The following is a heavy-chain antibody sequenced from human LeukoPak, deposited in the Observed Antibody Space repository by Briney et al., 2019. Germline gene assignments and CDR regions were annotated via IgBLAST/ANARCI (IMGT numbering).Heavy chain of an antibody. CDR3: ARHPVDIVATPGNYYYGMDV. Sequence: PSETLSLTCTVSGGSISSYYWSWIRQPPGKGLEWIGYIYYSGSTNYNLYLKSRVTISVDTSKNQFSLKLSSVTAADTAVCYCARHPVDIVATPGNYYYGMDVWGQGTTVTVSS. V-gene: IGHV4-59*08. D-gene: IGHD5-12*01. CDR1: GGSISSYY. J-gene: IGHJ6*02. CDR2: IYYSGST.